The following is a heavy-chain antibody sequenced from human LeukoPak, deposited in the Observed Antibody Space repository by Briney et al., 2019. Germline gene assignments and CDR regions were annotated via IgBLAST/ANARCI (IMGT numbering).Heavy chain of an antibody. D-gene: IGHD1-14*01. J-gene: IGHJ4*02. CDR2: INSDGSST. CDR1: GFTFSSYW. Sequence: PGGSLRLSCAAPGFTFSSYWMHWVRQAPGKGLVWVSRINSDGSSTSYADSVKGRFTISRDNAKNTLYLQMNSLSAGDTAVYYCARGRPGDSKFEYWGQGTLVTVSS. CDR3: ARGRPGDSKFEY. V-gene: IGHV3-74*01.